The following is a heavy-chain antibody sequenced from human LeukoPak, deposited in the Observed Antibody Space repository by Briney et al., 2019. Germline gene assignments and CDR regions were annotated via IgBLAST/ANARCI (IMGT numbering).Heavy chain of an antibody. CDR1: GFTFSSYA. Sequence: GGSLRLSCAASGFTFSSYAMSWVRRAPGKGLEWGSAISGSGGSTYYADSVKGRFTISRDNCKNTLYLQMNSLRAEDTAVYYCAKDDFGVVADYWGQGTLVTVSS. J-gene: IGHJ4*02. CDR3: AKDDFGVVADY. V-gene: IGHV3-23*01. D-gene: IGHD3-3*01. CDR2: ISGSGGST.